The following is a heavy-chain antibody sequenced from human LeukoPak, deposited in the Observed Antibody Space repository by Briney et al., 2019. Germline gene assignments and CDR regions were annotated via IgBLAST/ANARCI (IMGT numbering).Heavy chain of an antibody. CDR3: ARGAVGVDY. CDR1: QFTFSSYN. J-gene: IGHJ4*01. CDR2: ISATGRYI. Sequence: GGSLRLSCAASQFTFSSYNMNWVRQAPGKGLEWVSSISATGRYIYYADSVKGRFTVSRDNAKNSLYLQMNSLRVEDTAVYYCARGAVGVDYWGRGTLVTVSS. D-gene: IGHD1-26*01. V-gene: IGHV3-21*01.